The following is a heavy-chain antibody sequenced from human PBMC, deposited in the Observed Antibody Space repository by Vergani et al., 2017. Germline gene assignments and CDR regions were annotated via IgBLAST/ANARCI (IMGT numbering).Heavy chain of an antibody. CDR1: GGTFSSYT. CDR2: IIPILGIA. D-gene: IGHD1-26*01. CDR3: VSAGPSGGWFDP. Sequence: QVQLVQSGAEVKKPGSSVKVSCKASGGTFSSYTISWVRQAPGQGLEWMGRIIPILGIANYAQKFQGRVTITADKSTSTAYMELSSLRSEDTAVYYCVSAGPSGGWFDPWGQGTLVTVSS. V-gene: IGHV1-69*02. J-gene: IGHJ5*02.